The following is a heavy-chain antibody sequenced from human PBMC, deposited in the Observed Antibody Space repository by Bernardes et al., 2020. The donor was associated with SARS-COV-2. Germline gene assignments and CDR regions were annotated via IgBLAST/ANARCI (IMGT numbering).Heavy chain of an antibody. J-gene: IGHJ5*02. CDR3: ARTGGGYDFWSGYYTYNWFDP. CDR2: IYYSGST. V-gene: IGHV4-59*01. Sequence: SETLSLTCTVSGGSISSYYWSWIRQPPGKGLEWIGYIYYSGSTNYNPSLKSRVTISVDTSKNQFSLKLSSVTAADTAVYYCARTGGGYDFWSGYYTYNWFDPWGQGTLVTVSS. CDR1: GGSISSYY. D-gene: IGHD3-3*01.